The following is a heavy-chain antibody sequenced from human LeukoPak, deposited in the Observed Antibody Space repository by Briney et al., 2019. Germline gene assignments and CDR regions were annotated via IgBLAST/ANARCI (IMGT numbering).Heavy chain of an antibody. Sequence: GGSLRLSCAASGFTFSSYAMSWVRQAPGKGLEWVSLISWDGGSTYYADSVKGRFTISRDSSKNSLYLQMNSLRTEDTALYYCAKDLQLWLRGDYYYYYMDVWGKGTTVTVSS. CDR2: ISWDGGST. J-gene: IGHJ6*03. V-gene: IGHV3-43*02. D-gene: IGHD5-18*01. CDR3: AKDLQLWLRGDYYYYYMDV. CDR1: GFTFSSYA.